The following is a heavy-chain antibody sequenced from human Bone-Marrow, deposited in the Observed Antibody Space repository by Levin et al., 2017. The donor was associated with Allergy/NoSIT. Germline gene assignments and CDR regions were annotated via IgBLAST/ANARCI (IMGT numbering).Heavy chain of an antibody. CDR1: GFSFSNYW. CDR2: IKRDGSVE. D-gene: IGHD1-1*01. CDR3: ARDGNHFDGTKYHDVFVV. V-gene: IGHV3-7*01. J-gene: IGHJ3*01. Sequence: GGSLRLPCAASGFSFSNYWMTWVRQAPGKGREWVANIKRDGSVEHFVDSVEGRFTIPRDNGKNLLYLQMNSLRVEDTAVYYCARDGNHFDGTKYHDVFVVWGQGTMVTVS.